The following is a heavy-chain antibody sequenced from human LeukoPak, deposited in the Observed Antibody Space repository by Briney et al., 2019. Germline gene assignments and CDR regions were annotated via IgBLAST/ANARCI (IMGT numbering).Heavy chain of an antibody. J-gene: IGHJ4*02. D-gene: IGHD3-3*01. CDR1: GFTFSSYA. Sequence: GGSLRLSCAASGFTFSSYAMSWVRQAPGKGLEWVSAISGSGGSTYYADSVKGRFTISRDNSKNTLYLQMNSLRAEDTAVYYCASLTVWSGYPYYFDYWGQGTLVTVPS. CDR2: ISGSGGST. CDR3: ASLTVWSGYPYYFDY. V-gene: IGHV3-23*01.